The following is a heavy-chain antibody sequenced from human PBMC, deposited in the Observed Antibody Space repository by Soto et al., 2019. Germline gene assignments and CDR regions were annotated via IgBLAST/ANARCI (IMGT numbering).Heavy chain of an antibody. CDR3: VRTGLGWFDP. D-gene: IGHD7-27*01. CDR2: IFYSGSS. Sequence: PXETLSLTCTVSGGSISSYYWSWVRQPPGKGLEWIGYIFYSGSSNYNPSLKSPVTISVDASKNQFSLKLSSVTAADTAVYYCVRTGLGWFDPWGQGTLVTVPS. V-gene: IGHV4-59*01. J-gene: IGHJ5*02. CDR1: GGSISSYY.